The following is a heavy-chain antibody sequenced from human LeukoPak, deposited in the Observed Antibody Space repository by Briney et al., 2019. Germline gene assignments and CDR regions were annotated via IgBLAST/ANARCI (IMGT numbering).Heavy chain of an antibody. Sequence: PSETLSLTCAGYGGSFSGYYWSWSRQPPGKGLEWIGEINHSGSTNYNPSLKSRVTISVDTSKNQFSLKLSSVTAADTAVYYCARTSIYYDSSGYRYWGQGTLVTVSS. J-gene: IGHJ4*02. D-gene: IGHD3-22*01. CDR2: INHSGST. V-gene: IGHV4-34*01. CDR1: GGSFSGYY. CDR3: ARTSIYYDSSGYRY.